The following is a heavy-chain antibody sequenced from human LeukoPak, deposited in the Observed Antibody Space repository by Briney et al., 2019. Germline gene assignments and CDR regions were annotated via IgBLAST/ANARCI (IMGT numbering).Heavy chain of an antibody. CDR2: IIPILGIA. V-gene: IGHV1-69*04. Sequence: SVKVSCKASGGTYSSYAISWVRQAPGQGLEWMGRIIPILGIANYAQKFQGRVTITADKSTSTAYMELSSLRSEDTAVYYCAREPLHRRDYYYGMDVWGQGTTVTVSS. CDR1: GGTYSSYA. J-gene: IGHJ6*02. CDR3: AREPLHRRDYYYGMDV.